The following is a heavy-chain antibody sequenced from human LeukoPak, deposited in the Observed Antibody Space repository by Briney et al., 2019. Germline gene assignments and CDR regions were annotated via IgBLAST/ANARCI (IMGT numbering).Heavy chain of an antibody. CDR2: INVILDTA. V-gene: IGHV1-69*04. J-gene: IGHJ3*02. Sequence: GSSVKVSCKASGGTFSSYAISWVRQAPGQGLEWMGRINVILDTANYAQKFQGRVTIIADISTSTSYMELSSLRGEDTAVYYCARGQGIGDASDIWGQGTMVTVSS. CDR3: ARGQGIGDASDI. CDR1: GGTFSSYA.